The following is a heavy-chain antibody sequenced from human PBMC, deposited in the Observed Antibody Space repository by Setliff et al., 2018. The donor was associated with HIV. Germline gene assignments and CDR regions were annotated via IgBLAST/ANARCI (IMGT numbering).Heavy chain of an antibody. Sequence: SLRLSCAASGFRLSGNFMHWVRQAPGKGLVWVSRISRDGTSTSYADSVKGRFTTSRDKNTVYLQMNGLRVDDTAVYYCTRDPSNNYFHFYMDVWGKGTTVTVSS. D-gene: IGHD1-1*01. CDR1: GFRLSGNF. J-gene: IGHJ6*03. CDR2: ISRDGTST. V-gene: IGHV3-74*01. CDR3: TRDPSNNYFHFYMDV.